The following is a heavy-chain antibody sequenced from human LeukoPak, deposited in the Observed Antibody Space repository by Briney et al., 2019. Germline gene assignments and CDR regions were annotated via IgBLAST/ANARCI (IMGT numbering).Heavy chain of an antibody. V-gene: IGHV1-8*02. CDR2: MNPNSGNT. CDR1: GYSFSRYY. D-gene: IGHD3-16*02. Sequence: GASVKVSCKTSGYSFSRYYIHWVRQATGQGLEWMGWMNPNSGNTGYAQKFQGRVTMTRNTSISTAYMELSSLRSEDTAVYYCARWTFGGVIVRDYWGQGTLVTVSS. J-gene: IGHJ4*02. CDR3: ARWTFGGVIVRDY.